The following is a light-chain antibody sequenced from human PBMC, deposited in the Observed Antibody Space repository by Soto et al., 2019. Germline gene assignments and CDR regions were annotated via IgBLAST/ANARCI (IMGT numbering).Light chain of an antibody. CDR1: QSVDSKD. Sequence: EIVLTQSPGTLSLSPGERATLSCRASQSVDSKDLAWYQQRPGQAPRILIFAASSRATGIPDRFSGSGSGTDFTLTISSLEPEDFAVYYCQQYGSSPITFGQGTRLEIK. CDR2: AAS. J-gene: IGKJ5*01. V-gene: IGKV3-20*01. CDR3: QQYGSSPIT.